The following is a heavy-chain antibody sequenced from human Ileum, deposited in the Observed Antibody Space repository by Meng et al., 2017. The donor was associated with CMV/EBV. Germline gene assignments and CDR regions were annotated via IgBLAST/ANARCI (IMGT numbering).Heavy chain of an antibody. CDR3: AKDWSGGTSGYHDY. CDR1: GFTFSNFA. D-gene: IGHD2-15*01. J-gene: IGHJ4*02. CDR2: IWSDGGNK. V-gene: IGHV3-33*06. Sequence: GESLKISCAASGFTFSNFAIHWVRQAPGKGLEWVAVIWSDGGNKFYADSVKGRFIVSRDNSKNMVYIQMNNLRAEDTALYYCAKDWSGGTSGYHDYWGQGTLVTVSS.